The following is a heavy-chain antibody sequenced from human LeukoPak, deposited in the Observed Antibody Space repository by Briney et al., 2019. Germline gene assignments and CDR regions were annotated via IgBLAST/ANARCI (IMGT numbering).Heavy chain of an antibody. CDR1: GFTFSSYV. D-gene: IGHD3-10*01. CDR2: FGGSGDST. V-gene: IGHV3-23*01. CDR3: AKGPWFGESFYYFDY. J-gene: IGHJ4*02. Sequence: PGGSLRLSCTASGFTFSSYVMSWVRQAPGKGLEWVSGFGGSGDSTYYADSVKGRLTISRDNSKNTLHLQMNSLRSEDTAVYYCAKGPWFGESFYYFDYWGQGTLVTVSS.